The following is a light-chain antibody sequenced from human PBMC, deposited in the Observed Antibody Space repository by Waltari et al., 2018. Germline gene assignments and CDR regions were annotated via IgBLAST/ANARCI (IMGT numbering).Light chain of an antibody. V-gene: IGKV3-20*01. CDR2: GGS. Sequence: EIVLTQSPGTLSLSPGETATLSCRASQSVSTTSLGWYQQKPGQVPRLLIYGGSRRATGIPDRFRGSGSGIDFTLTISRLEPEDFAVYYCQQYGSSPLFAFGPGTKVDIK. CDR3: QQYGSSPLFA. CDR1: QSVSTTS. J-gene: IGKJ3*01.